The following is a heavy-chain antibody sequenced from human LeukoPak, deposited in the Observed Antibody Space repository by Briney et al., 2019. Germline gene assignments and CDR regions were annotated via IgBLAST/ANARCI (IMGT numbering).Heavy chain of an antibody. CDR3: ARAPSEIGGYCPEYFRH. CDR1: GFTFSSYW. CDR2: IKSDGKT. Sequence: GGSLRLSCAASGFTFSSYWMHWVRQAPGKGLVWVSRIKSDGKTNYADSVKGRFTISRDNAKNTVSLQMNSLRAEDTGVYYCARAPSEIGGYCPEYFRHWGQGTLVTVSS. J-gene: IGHJ1*01. V-gene: IGHV3-74*01. D-gene: IGHD2-21*01.